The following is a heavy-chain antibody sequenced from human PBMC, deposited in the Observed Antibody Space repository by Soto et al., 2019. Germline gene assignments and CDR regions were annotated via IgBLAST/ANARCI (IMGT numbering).Heavy chain of an antibody. V-gene: IGHV4-39*01. D-gene: IGHD2-2*01. CDR3: ARGKEDIVVVPADY. Sequence: QLLESGPGLVKPSETLSLTCTVSGGSISSSSYYWGWIRQPPGKGLEWIGSIYYSGSTYYNPSLKSRVTISVDTSKNQFSLKLSSVTAADTAVYYCARGKEDIVVVPADYWGQGTLVTVSS. CDR2: IYYSGST. J-gene: IGHJ4*02. CDR1: GGSISSSSYY.